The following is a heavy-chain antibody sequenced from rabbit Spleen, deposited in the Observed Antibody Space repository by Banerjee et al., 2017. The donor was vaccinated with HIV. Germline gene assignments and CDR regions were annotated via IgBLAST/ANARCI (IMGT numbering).Heavy chain of an antibody. Sequence: QEQLVESGGGLVQPEGSLTVTCTASGFSFSDGYVMCWVRQAPGKGLEWIGCINSFSGRPVYATWAIGRFTISRASWTTVTLQMTSLTVADTATYFCARGTYNSYQLWGQGTLVTVS. CDR2: INSFSGRP. D-gene: IGHD6-1*01. V-gene: IGHV1S45*01. CDR3: ARGTYNSYQL. J-gene: IGHJ4*01. CDR1: GFSFSDGYV.